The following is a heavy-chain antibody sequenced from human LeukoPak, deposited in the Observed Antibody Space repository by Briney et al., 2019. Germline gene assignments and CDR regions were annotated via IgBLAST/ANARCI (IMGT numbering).Heavy chain of an antibody. D-gene: IGHD6-13*01. CDR3: ASGSSWYMGGFDF. CDR2: IYHSGST. Sequence: SETLSLTCTVSGGSISTYYWSWIRQPPGKGLAWIGYIYHSGSTKYNPSLKSRVTISVDTSENQFSLKLNSVTAADTAVYYCASGSSWYMGGFDFWGQGALVTVSS. J-gene: IGHJ4*02. CDR1: GGSISTYY. V-gene: IGHV4-59*01.